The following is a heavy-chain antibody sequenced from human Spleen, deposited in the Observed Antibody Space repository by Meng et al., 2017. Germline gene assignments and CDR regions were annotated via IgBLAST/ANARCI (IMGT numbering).Heavy chain of an antibody. CDR2: ISGSGTST. CDR3: AKRYCSGSSCTGFDY. J-gene: IGHJ4*02. V-gene: IGHV3-23*01. Sequence: GESLKISCATSGFTFSNYAMSWVRQAPGKGLEWVAVISGSGTSTYYGDAVKGRFTISRDNSKNTLYLKMNSLRAEYTAVYDCAKRYCSGSSCTGFDYWGQGTLVTVSS. D-gene: IGHD2-15*01. CDR1: GFTFSNYA.